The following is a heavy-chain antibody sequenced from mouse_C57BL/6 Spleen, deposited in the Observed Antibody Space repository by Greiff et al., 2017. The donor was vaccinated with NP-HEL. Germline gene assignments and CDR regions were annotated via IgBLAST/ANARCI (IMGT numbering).Heavy chain of an antibody. Sequence: EVMLVESEGGLVQPGSSMKLSCTASGFTFSDYYMAWVRQVPEKGLEWVANINYDGSSTYYLDSLKSRFIISRDNAKNILYLQMSSLKSEDTATYYCAREGYYYGSRPYYAMDYWGQGTSVTVSS. J-gene: IGHJ4*01. CDR2: INYDGSST. D-gene: IGHD1-1*01. CDR1: GFTFSDYY. V-gene: IGHV5-16*01. CDR3: AREGYYYGSRPYYAMDY.